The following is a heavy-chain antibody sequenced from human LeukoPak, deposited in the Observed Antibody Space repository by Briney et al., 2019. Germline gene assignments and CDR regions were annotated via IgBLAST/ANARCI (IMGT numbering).Heavy chain of an antibody. V-gene: IGHV3-9*01. CDR3: AKDNRRHYTRGPNPDSLH. J-gene: IGHJ4*02. Sequence: GGSLRLSCAASGFTFDDYGMSWVRQAPGKGLEWVSGISWNSGSIDYADSVKGRFTISRDNAKNSLYLQMNSLRVEDTAFYYCAKDNRRHYTRGPNPDSLHWGQGALVTVSS. D-gene: IGHD2-2*02. CDR2: ISWNSGSI. CDR1: GFTFDDYG.